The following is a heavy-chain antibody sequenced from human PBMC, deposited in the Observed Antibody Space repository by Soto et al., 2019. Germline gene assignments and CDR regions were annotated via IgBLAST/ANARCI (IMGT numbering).Heavy chain of an antibody. Sequence: QVQLQESGPGLVKPSGTLSLTCAVSGGSISSSNWWSWVRQPPGRGLEGIGDIYHSGSTNYNPSLTSRVTISVDKSKNQFSLKLSSVTAAETAVYYCARDFGYSGSIDYWGQGTLVTVSS. CDR3: ARDFGYSGSIDY. V-gene: IGHV4-4*02. J-gene: IGHJ4*02. CDR2: IYHSGST. CDR1: GGSISSSNW. D-gene: IGHD1-26*01.